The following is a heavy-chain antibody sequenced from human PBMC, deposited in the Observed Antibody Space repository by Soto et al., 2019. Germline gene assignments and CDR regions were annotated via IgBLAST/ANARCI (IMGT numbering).Heavy chain of an antibody. Sequence: QVQLVQSGAEVKKPGASVKVSCKASGYNFIHYYIHWVRQAPGQGLEWMAIINPNGGSTNYAQKFRGRVTVTSDTSTTTVSMELNSLGSDDTAVYFCARSLLQGDFWGQGTLVTVSS. J-gene: IGHJ4*02. V-gene: IGHV1-46*01. CDR1: GYNFIHYY. CDR2: INPNGGST. CDR3: ARSLLQGDF. D-gene: IGHD2-21*01.